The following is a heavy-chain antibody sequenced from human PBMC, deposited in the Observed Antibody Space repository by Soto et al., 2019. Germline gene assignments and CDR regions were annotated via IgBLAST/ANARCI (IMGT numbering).Heavy chain of an antibody. CDR1: GGSVSNSNYY. CDR3: VSQRTSVITQDYFDY. D-gene: IGHD1-20*01. CDR2: VYYRWRS. V-gene: IGHV4-39*01. Sequence: SETLSLTCTVSGGSVSNSNYYWVWMRQSQGKGLEWIGSVYYRWRSYSKSSVKSRVTIYVDTSKNQFSLNLNSVTASDTAVYYCVSQRTSVITQDYFDYWGPGALVTVSS. J-gene: IGHJ4*02.